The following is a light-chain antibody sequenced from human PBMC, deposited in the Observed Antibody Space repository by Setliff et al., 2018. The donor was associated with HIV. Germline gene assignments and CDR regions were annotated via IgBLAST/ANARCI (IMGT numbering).Light chain of an antibody. J-gene: IGLJ1*01. CDR2: EVS. Sequence: QSALPQPASVSGSPGQSITISCTGTSNDVGRYDLVSWYQQHPGKAPKLMIYEVSKRPSGVSNRFSGSKSGNTASLTISGLQAEDEADYYCCSYAGSYVFGTGTKVTVL. CDR3: CSYAGSYV. V-gene: IGLV2-23*02. CDR1: SNDVGRYDL.